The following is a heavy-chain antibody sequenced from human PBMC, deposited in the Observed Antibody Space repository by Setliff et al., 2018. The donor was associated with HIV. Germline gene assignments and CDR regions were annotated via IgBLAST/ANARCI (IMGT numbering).Heavy chain of an antibody. CDR2: IYHNGNT. CDR3: ARDWRAYGVLGS. D-gene: IGHD4-17*01. CDR1: GGFIKNSNYY. Sequence: SETLSLTCTVYGGFIKNSNYYWSWVRQPPGKGLEWIGEIYHNGNTNYSPSLKNRVTMSVDNSKNQFSLMVRSVTAADTAVYYCARDWRAYGVLGSWGQGMLVTVSS. J-gene: IGHJ4*02. V-gene: IGHV4-4*02.